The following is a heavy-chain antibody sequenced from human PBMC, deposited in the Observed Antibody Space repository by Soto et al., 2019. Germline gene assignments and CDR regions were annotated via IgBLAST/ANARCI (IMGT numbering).Heavy chain of an antibody. Sequence: GXSVKVSCTASGGSFSNFGIRLVRQAPGQGLEWMGGIVPVFGRPNYAQRFRGRLTITADESTSTGYMELISLRSDDTAVYYCAREGSGYNVWGQGTQVTVSS. V-gene: IGHV1-69*13. D-gene: IGHD5-12*01. CDR2: IVPVFGRP. CDR3: AREGSGYNV. J-gene: IGHJ4*02. CDR1: GGSFSNFG.